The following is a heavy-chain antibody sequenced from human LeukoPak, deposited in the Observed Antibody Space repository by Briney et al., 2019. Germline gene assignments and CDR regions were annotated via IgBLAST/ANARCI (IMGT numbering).Heavy chain of an antibody. Sequence: KPSETLSLTCTVSGGSISSFYWAWIRQPPGQGLEWIAYTSAGGGTKYNPSLKSRVTISVDTSKNQFSLKLSSVTAADTAVYYCARYSREAPYDSSGYYYFDYWGQGTLVTVSS. D-gene: IGHD3-22*01. CDR1: GGSISSFY. J-gene: IGHJ4*02. V-gene: IGHV4-4*08. CDR3: ARYSREAPYDSSGYYYFDY. CDR2: TSAGGGT.